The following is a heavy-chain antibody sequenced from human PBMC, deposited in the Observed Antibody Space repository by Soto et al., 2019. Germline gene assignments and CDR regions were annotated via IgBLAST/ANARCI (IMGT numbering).Heavy chain of an antibody. D-gene: IGHD5-18*01. J-gene: IGHJ6*02. V-gene: IGHV1-69*13. CDR2: IIPIFGTA. CDR1: GGTFSSYA. CDR3: ARSDTAMEKYLPYYYYGMDV. Sequence: VKVSCKASGGTFSSYATSWVRQAPGQGLEWMGGIIPIFGTANYAQKFQGRVTITADESTSTAYMELSSLRSEDTAVYYCARSDTAMEKYLPYYYYGMDVWGQGTTVTVSS.